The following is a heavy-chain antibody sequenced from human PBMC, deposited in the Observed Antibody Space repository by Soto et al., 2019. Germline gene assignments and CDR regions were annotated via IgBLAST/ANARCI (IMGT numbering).Heavy chain of an antibody. J-gene: IGHJ5*02. Sequence: EVQLVESGGGLVKPGGSLRLSCAASGFTFSSYSMNWVRQAPGKGLEWVSSISSSSSYIYYADSVKGRFTISRDNAKNSLYMQMNSLGAEDTGVYYRARDLTVAGRGENWFDPWGQGSLVTVCS. D-gene: IGHD6-19*01. CDR2: ISSSSSYI. V-gene: IGHV3-21*01. CDR1: GFTFSSYS. CDR3: ARDLTVAGRGENWFDP.